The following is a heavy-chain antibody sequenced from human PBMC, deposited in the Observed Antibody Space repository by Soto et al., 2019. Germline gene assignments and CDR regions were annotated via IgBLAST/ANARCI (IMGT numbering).Heavy chain of an antibody. J-gene: IGHJ4*02. CDR1: GFTFSSYG. CDR3: AKDLIYSSSWYYFDY. Sequence: PGGSLRLSCAASGFTFSSYGMHWVRQAPGKGLEWVTVISYDGSNKYYAESVKGRFTISRDNSKNTLYLQMNSLRAEDTAVYYCAKDLIYSSSWYYFDYWGQGTLVTVSS. CDR2: ISYDGSNK. D-gene: IGHD6-13*01. V-gene: IGHV3-30*18.